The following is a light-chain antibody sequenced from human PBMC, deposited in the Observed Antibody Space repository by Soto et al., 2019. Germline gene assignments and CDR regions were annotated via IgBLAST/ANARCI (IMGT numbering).Light chain of an antibody. CDR2: GNS. CDR1: SSNIGAGYD. CDR3: QSYDSSLSVHVV. Sequence: QCVLTQPPSVSGAPGQRVTISCTGSSSNIGAGYDVHWYQQLPGTAPKLLIYGNSNRPSGVPDRFSGSKSGTSASLAITGLQAEDEADYYCQSYDSSLSVHVVFGGGTQLTVL. V-gene: IGLV1-40*01. J-gene: IGLJ2*01.